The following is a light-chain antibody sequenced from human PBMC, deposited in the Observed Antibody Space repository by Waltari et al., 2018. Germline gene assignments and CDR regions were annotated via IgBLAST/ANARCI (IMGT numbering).Light chain of an antibody. Sequence: IQMSQSPSSLSASVGDRVTITCRASQGISSYLNWYQQKPGKAPKLLIYYANSLASGVPSRFSGSGSGTEFTLTISSLQPEDFATYYCQQGNSNPYSFGQGPKWRSN. J-gene: IGKJ2*03. V-gene: IGKV1-13*02. CDR3: QQGNSNPYS. CDR2: YAN. CDR1: QGISSY.